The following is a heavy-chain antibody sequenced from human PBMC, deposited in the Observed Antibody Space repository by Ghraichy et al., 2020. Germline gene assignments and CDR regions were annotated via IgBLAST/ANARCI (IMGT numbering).Heavy chain of an antibody. D-gene: IGHD1-1*01. J-gene: IGHJ4*02. V-gene: IGHV3-23*01. CDR3: AKDTSGTAFDFDY. Sequence: GESLNISCAASGFTFSNYAMSWVRQAPGKGLEWVSAISGSGGNTYYADSVKGRFTISRDNSKNTLYLQMNSLRAEDTAVYYCAKDTSGTAFDFDYWGQGTLVTVSS. CDR2: ISGSGGNT. CDR1: GFTFSNYA.